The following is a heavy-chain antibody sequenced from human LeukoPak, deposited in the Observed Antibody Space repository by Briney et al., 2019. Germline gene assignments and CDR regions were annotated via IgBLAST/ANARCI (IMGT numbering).Heavy chain of an antibody. D-gene: IGHD6-19*01. CDR3: ARVAATLSGSGWYH. Sequence: ASVKVSCKASGDTFTSYGISWVRQAPGQGLEWMGWISAYNGNTNYAQKLQGRVTMTTDTSTSTAYMELRSLRSDDTAVYYCARVAATLSGSGWYHWGQGILVTVSS. V-gene: IGHV1-18*01. J-gene: IGHJ5*02. CDR2: ISAYNGNT. CDR1: GDTFTSYG.